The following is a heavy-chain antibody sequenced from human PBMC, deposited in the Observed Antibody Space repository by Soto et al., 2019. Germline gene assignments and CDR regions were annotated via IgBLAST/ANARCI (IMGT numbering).Heavy chain of an antibody. J-gene: IGHJ5*02. CDR1: GGTFSSYA. D-gene: IGHD3-22*01. CDR2: IIPIFGTA. V-gene: IGHV1-69*12. CDR3: ARDRGPSIGYYPYWFEP. Sequence: QVQLVQSGAEVKKPGSSVKVSCKASGGTFSSYAISWVRQAPGQGLEWMGEIIPIFGTANYAQKFQGRVTITADESTSTAYLELSSLRSEDTSLYYCARDRGPSIGYYPYWFEPWGQGTLVTVSS.